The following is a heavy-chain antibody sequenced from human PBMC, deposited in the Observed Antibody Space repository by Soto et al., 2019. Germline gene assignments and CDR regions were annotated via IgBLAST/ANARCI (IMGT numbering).Heavy chain of an antibody. J-gene: IGHJ5*02. CDR2: MYHSGST. CDR1: GGSISSGGYS. D-gene: IGHD1-20*01. V-gene: IGHV4-30-2*01. Sequence: QLQLQESGSGLVKPSQTLSLTCAVSGGSISSGGYSWSWIRQPPGKGLAWIGYMYHSGSTYYNPSLKSRVTISVDRSKNQFSLHLTSVTTADTAVYYCARRYNWNFDAWGQGTLVTVSS. CDR3: ARRYNWNFDA.